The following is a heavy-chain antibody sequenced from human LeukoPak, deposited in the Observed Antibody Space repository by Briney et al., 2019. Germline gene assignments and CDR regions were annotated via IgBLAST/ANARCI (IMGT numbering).Heavy chain of an antibody. D-gene: IGHD3-22*01. CDR2: ISAYNGNT. CDR1: GYTFTSYG. CDR3: ARAIKEYYYDSSGCYYFDY. Sequence: VASVKVSCKASGYTFTSYGISWVRQAPGQGLEWMGWISAYNGNTNYAQKLQGRVTMTTDKSTSTAYMELRSLRSDDTAVYYCARAIKEYYYDSSGCYYFDYWGQGTLVTVSS. V-gene: IGHV1-18*01. J-gene: IGHJ4*02.